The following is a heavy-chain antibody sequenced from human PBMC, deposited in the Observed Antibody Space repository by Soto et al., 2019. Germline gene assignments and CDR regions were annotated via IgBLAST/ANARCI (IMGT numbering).Heavy chain of an antibody. J-gene: IGHJ6*02. CDR1: GYTFTSYG. CDR3: ARDRCSGGSCFNGMDV. Sequence: GASVKVSCKASGYTFTSYGISWVRQAPGQGLEWMGWISAYNGNTNYAQKFQGRVTMTTDTSTSTAYMELRSLRSDDTAVYYCARDRCSGGSCFNGMDVWGQGTTVTVSS. CDR2: ISAYNGNT. V-gene: IGHV1-18*01. D-gene: IGHD2-15*01.